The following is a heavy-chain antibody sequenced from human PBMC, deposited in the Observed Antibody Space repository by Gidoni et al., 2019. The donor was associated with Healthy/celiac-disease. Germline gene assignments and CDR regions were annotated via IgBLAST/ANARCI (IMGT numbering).Heavy chain of an antibody. CDR1: GYTFTSYD. CDR2: MKPNSGNT. J-gene: IGHJ5*02. Sequence: QVQLVQSGAEVKKPGASVKVSCKASGYTFTSYDINWVRQATGQGLEWIGWMKPNSGNTGYAQKFQGRVTMTRNTSISTVYMELSSLRSDDTAVYYCARGDFWSGTYNWFDPWGQGTLVTVSS. D-gene: IGHD3-3*01. V-gene: IGHV1-8*01. CDR3: ARGDFWSGTYNWFDP.